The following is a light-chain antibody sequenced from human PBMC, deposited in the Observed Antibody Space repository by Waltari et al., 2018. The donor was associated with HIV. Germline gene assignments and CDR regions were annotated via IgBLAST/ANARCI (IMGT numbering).Light chain of an antibody. CDR3: GTWDSSLSASV. J-gene: IGLJ3*02. CDR1: SSNIGNNY. CDR2: EKN. V-gene: IGLV1-51*02. Sequence: QSVLTQSPSVSAAPGQKVTISCSGSSSNIGNNYVSWYQQFPGTAPTLLIYEKNKRPAGIPDLVSCSKSGTSATLGITGLQTGDEANYYCGTWDSSLSASVFGGGTELTVL.